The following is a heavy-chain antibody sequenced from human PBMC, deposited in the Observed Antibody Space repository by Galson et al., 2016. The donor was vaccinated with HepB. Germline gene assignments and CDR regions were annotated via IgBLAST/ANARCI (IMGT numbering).Heavy chain of an antibody. CDR1: EYDFTSYW. V-gene: IGHV5-51*01. CDR3: ARQGSSAWSTYGLDV. J-gene: IGHJ6*02. Sequence: QSGAEVTKPGESLKISCKGFEYDFTSYWIAWVRQMPGKGLEWVGIIYPGDSATKYSPSFQGQVTISADKSISTANLQWSSLKASDTATYFCARQGSSAWSTYGLDVWGQGTTVTVSS. D-gene: IGHD6-19*01. CDR2: IYPGDSAT.